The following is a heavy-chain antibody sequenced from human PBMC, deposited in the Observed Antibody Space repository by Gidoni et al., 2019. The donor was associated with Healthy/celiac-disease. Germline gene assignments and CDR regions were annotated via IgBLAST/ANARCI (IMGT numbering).Heavy chain of an antibody. J-gene: IGHJ4*02. D-gene: IGHD3-9*01. CDR1: GFTFGDYD. V-gene: IGHV3-49*03. CDR2: IRSKAYGGTK. CDR3: TRVGELRYFDWLLGSFRGAVNFDY. Sequence: EVQLVESGGGLVQPGRSLRLSCTASGFTFGDYDMSWFRQAPGKGLEWVGFIRSKAYGGTKEYGASVKGRFTISRDDSKSIAYLQMNSLKTEDTAVYYCTRVGELRYFDWLLGSFRGAVNFDYWGQGTLVTVSS.